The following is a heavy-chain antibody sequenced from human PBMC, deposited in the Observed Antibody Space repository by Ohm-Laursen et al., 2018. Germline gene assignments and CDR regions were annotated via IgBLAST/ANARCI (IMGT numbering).Heavy chain of an antibody. D-gene: IGHD1-7*01. CDR1: GFTFSDYY. V-gene: IGHV3-11*01. J-gene: IGHJ3*02. CDR2: ISSSGSTI. Sequence: SLRLSCAASGFTFSDYYMSWIRQAPGKGLEWVSYISSSGSTIYYADSVKGRFTISRDNAKNSLYLQMNSLRAEDTAVYYCARGRLSGTRRALDIWGQGTMVTISS. CDR3: ARGRLSGTRRALDI.